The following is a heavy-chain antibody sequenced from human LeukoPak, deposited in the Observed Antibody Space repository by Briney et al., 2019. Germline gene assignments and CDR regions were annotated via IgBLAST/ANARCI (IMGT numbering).Heavy chain of an antibody. CDR3: ARAGYDNPIDY. Sequence: PSQTLSLTCTVSGGSISSGGYYWSWIRQHPGKGLEWIGYIYYSGSTYYNPSLKSRVTISVDTSKNQFSLKLSSVTAADTAGYYCARAGYDNPIDYWGQGTLVTVSS. D-gene: IGHD3-9*01. CDR2: IYYSGST. CDR1: GGSISSGGYY. V-gene: IGHV4-31*03. J-gene: IGHJ4*02.